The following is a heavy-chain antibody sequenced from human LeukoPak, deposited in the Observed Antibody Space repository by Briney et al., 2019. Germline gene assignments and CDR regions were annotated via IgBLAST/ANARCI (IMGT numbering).Heavy chain of an antibody. CDR1: GFTFSSDS. CDR3: AREVPQYSGSYNY. CDR2: ISSISSSI. J-gene: IGHJ4*02. Sequence: TAGGSLRLSCAASGFTFSSDSMNWVRQAPGKGLEWVSSISSISSSIYYADSVKGRVTLSRDNAKNSLYLQMNSLRAEDTAVYYCAREVPQYSGSYNYWGQGTLVTVSS. D-gene: IGHD1-26*01. V-gene: IGHV3-21*01.